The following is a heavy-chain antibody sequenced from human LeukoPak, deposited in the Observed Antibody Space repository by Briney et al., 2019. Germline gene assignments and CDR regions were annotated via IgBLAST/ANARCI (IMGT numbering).Heavy chain of an antibody. Sequence: ASVKVSCKASGGTFSSYVINWVRKAPGQGLEWMGGIIPIFGTANYAQKFQGRVTITADKSTSTAYMELSSLSSEDTAVYYCAMGVGAPEDLAVAADFDYWGQGTLVTVSS. CDR2: IIPIFGTA. J-gene: IGHJ4*02. CDR1: GGTFSSYV. CDR3: AMGVGAPEDLAVAADFDY. V-gene: IGHV1-69*06. D-gene: IGHD6-19*01.